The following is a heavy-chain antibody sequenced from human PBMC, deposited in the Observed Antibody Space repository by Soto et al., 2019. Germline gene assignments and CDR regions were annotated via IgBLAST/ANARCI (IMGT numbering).Heavy chain of an antibody. Sequence: PSETLSLTCTVSGDSISASSWSWVRQPPGKGLEWIGNIHYNGNTKYNPSLKSRVTMSVDTSKNQFSLKLISVTAADTAKYFCAREGNLGRWLQLLDFWGQGTLVTVSS. CDR3: AREGNLGRWLQLLDF. CDR1: GDSISASS. J-gene: IGHJ4*02. D-gene: IGHD1-1*01. V-gene: IGHV4-59*01. CDR2: IHYNGNT.